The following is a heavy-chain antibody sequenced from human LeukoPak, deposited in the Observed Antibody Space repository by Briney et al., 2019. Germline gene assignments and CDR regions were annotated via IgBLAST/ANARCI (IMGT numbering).Heavy chain of an antibody. D-gene: IGHD4-23*01. CDR2: IYSDNT. V-gene: IGHV3-53*01. CDR3: ARRAGGYSHPYDY. J-gene: IGHJ4*02. CDR1: GFTFSSYN. Sequence: GGSLRLSCAASGFTFSSYNMNWVRQAPGKGLEWVSFIYSDNTYYADSVKGRFTISRDNSKNTLYLQMNSLRAEDTAVYYCARRAGGYSHPYDYWGQGILVTVSS.